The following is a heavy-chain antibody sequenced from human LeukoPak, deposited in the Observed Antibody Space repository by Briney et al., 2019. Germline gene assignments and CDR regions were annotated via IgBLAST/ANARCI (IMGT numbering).Heavy chain of an antibody. Sequence: GGSLRLSCAASGFTFSDYYMSWIRQAPGKGLEWVPYISSSGSTIYYADSVKGRFTISRDNAKNSLYLQMNSLRAEDTAVYYCARDSAWFGEPYYFDYWGQGTLVTVSS. D-gene: IGHD3-10*01. CDR3: ARDSAWFGEPYYFDY. CDR2: ISSSGSTI. J-gene: IGHJ4*02. V-gene: IGHV3-11*01. CDR1: GFTFSDYY.